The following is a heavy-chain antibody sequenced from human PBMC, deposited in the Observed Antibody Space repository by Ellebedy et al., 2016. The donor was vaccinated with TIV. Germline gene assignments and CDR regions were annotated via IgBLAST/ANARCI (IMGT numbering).Heavy chain of an antibody. Sequence: ASVKVSCKASGYTFSSYDVNWVRQAAGQGLEWMVWMNPKSGNTGYAQQFQGRVTMTRNTSISTAYMELSSLRSDDTAVYYCARDQRSSTGYFDYWGQGTLVTVSS. D-gene: IGHD6-13*01. CDR1: GYTFSSYD. CDR2: MNPKSGNT. J-gene: IGHJ4*02. V-gene: IGHV1-8*01. CDR3: ARDQRSSTGYFDY.